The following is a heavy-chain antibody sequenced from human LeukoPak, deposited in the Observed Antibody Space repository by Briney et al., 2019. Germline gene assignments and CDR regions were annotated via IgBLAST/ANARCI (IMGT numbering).Heavy chain of an antibody. J-gene: IGHJ5*02. CDR3: AKDPMYSGSYSWFDP. CDR2: ISSSSSYI. V-gene: IGHV3-21*01. CDR1: GFTFSSYS. D-gene: IGHD1-26*01. Sequence: GGSLRLSCAASGFTFSSYSMNWVRQAPGKGLEWVSSISSSSSYIYYADSVKGRFTISRDNAKNSLYLQMNGLRAEDTAVYYCAKDPMYSGSYSWFDPWGQGTLVTVSS.